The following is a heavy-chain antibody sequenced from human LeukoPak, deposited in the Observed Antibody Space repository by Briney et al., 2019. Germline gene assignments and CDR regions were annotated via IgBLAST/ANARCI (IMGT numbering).Heavy chain of an antibody. Sequence: GASVKVSCKASGYTFTSYGISWVRQAPGQGLEWMGWISAYNGNTNYAQKLQGRVTMTTDTSTSTAYMELRSLRSDDTAVYYCARDRPFEIVAHDAFDIWGQGTMVTVSA. J-gene: IGHJ3*02. D-gene: IGHD5-12*01. CDR2: ISAYNGNT. CDR3: ARDRPFEIVAHDAFDI. CDR1: GYTFTSYG. V-gene: IGHV1-18*01.